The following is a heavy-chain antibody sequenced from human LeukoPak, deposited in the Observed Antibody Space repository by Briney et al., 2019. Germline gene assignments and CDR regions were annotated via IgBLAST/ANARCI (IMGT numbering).Heavy chain of an antibody. J-gene: IGHJ5*02. Sequence: GGSLRLSCAASGFTFSDYYMSWIRQAPGKGLEWVSYISSSGSTIYYADSVKGRFTISRDNAKISLYLQMNSLRAEDTAVYYCARGAAVGATGWFDPWGQGTLVTVSS. D-gene: IGHD1-26*01. V-gene: IGHV3-11*01. CDR2: ISSSGSTI. CDR3: ARGAAVGATGWFDP. CDR1: GFTFSDYY.